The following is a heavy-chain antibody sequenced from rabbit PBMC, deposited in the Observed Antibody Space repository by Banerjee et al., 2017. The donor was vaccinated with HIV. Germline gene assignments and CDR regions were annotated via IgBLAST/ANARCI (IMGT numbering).Heavy chain of an antibody. Sequence: QSLEESGGDLVKPGASLTLTCKASGLDFSSSVCMCWVRQAPGKGLEWIGCIYTGSSGSTYYASWAKGRFTISKTSSTTVTLQMTSLTAADTATYFCARGADYVHWSYDLWGPGTLVTVS. J-gene: IGHJ4*01. D-gene: IGHD6-1*01. CDR3: ARGADYVHWSYDL. CDR1: GLDFSSSVC. CDR2: IYTGSSGST. V-gene: IGHV1S40*01.